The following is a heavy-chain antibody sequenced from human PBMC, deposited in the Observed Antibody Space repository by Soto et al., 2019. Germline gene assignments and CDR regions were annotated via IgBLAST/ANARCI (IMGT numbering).Heavy chain of an antibody. J-gene: IGHJ4*02. Sequence: GESLKISCEASGYSFTSNWIGWVRQMPGKGLEWMGIINPADSDIKYSPSFQGQVTISADKSISTVYLQWSSLQASDTAMYYCARHPPYDTSGYYPHWGQGTLVTVSS. D-gene: IGHD3-22*01. CDR1: GYSFTSNW. CDR3: ARHPPYDTSGYYPH. V-gene: IGHV5-51*01. CDR2: INPADSDI.